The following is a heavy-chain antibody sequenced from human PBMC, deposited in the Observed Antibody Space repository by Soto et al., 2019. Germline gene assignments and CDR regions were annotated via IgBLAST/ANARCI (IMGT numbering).Heavy chain of an antibody. J-gene: IGHJ3*01. D-gene: IGHD6-13*01. CDR2: IRNKAKSYST. CDR1: GFTFSDHY. Sequence: EVQLVESGGGLVQPGGSLRLSCAASGFTFSDHYMDWVRQAPGKGLEWVGRIRNKAKSYSTEYAASGKGRFTISRDDSKNSLYLQMNSLKPEDTAVYFCTRSGTDSSTCSDDFFDLWGQGTMVTVSS. CDR3: TRSGTDSSTCSDDFFDL. V-gene: IGHV3-72*01.